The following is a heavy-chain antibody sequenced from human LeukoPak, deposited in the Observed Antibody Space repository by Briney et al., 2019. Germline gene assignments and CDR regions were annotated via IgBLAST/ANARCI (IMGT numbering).Heavy chain of an antibody. D-gene: IGHD3-22*01. V-gene: IGHV3-23*01. Sequence: LAGGSLRLSCAASGFTFSSYAMSWVRQAPGKGLEWVSAISGSGGSTYYADSVKGRSTISRDNSKNTLYLQMNSLRAEDTAVYYCAKDLRSGYYYAEYFQHWGQGTLVTVSS. CDR2: ISGSGGST. CDR3: AKDLRSGYYYAEYFQH. CDR1: GFTFSSYA. J-gene: IGHJ1*01.